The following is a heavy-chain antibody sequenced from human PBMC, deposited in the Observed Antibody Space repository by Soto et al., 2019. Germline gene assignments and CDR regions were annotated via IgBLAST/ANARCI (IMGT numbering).Heavy chain of an antibody. V-gene: IGHV4-30-4*01. J-gene: IGHJ4*02. CDR3: ASNSYGYTLYDY. CDR2: IYYSGST. CDR1: GGSISSGDYY. Sequence: QVQLQESGPGLVKPSQTLSLTCTVSGGSISSGDYYWSWIRQPPGKGLEWIGYIYYSGSTYYNPSRKSRVTTSVDTSQNQASLKLSSVTAADAAVYYCASNSYGYTLYDYWGQGTLVTVSS. D-gene: IGHD5-18*01.